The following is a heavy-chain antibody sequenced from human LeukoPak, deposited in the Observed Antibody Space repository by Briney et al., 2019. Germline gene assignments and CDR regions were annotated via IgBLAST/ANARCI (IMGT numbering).Heavy chain of an antibody. D-gene: IGHD2-2*01. Sequence: GGSLRLSCAASGFTVSSNYMSWVRQAPGKGLEWVSVIYSGGSTYYADSVKGRFTISRDNSKNTLYLQMNSLRAEDTAVYYCAKDVGYCSSTSCQLEGFQHWGQGTLVTVSS. CDR2: IYSGGST. J-gene: IGHJ1*01. V-gene: IGHV3-53*01. CDR3: AKDVGYCSSTSCQLEGFQH. CDR1: GFTVSSNY.